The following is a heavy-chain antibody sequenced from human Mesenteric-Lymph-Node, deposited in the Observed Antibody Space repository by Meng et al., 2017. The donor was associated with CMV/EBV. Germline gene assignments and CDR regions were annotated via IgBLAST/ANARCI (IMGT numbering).Heavy chain of an antibody. V-gene: IGHV3-11*04. D-gene: IGHD3-3*01. CDR2: ISGSGTTI. CDR1: TFSDYY. CDR3: VKDRVHLGFWSGVPKDDS. Sequence: TFSDYYVSWNRQAPERRLEWVSYISGSGTTIFYADSVKGRFTISRDNAEKSVYLQMNSLRAEDTAVYYCVKDRVHLGFWSGVPKDDSWGQGTLVTVSS. J-gene: IGHJ4*02.